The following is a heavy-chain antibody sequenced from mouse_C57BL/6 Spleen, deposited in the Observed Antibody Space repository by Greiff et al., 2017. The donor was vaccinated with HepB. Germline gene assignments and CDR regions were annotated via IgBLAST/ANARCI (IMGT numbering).Heavy chain of an antibody. D-gene: IGHD1-1*01. CDR1: GYTFTSYW. V-gene: IGHV1-50*01. CDR3: ARTPITTVVASPVHFDV. J-gene: IGHJ1*03. CDR2: IDPSDSYT. Sequence: QVQLQQPGAELVKPGASVKLSCKASGYTFTSYWMQWVKQRPGQGLEWIGEIDPSDSYTNYNQKFKGKATLTVDTSSSTAYMQLSSLTSEDSAVYYCARTPITTVVASPVHFDVWGTGTTVTVSS.